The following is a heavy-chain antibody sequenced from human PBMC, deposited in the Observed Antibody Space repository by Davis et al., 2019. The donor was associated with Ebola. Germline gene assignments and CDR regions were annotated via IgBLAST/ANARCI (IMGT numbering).Heavy chain of an antibody. D-gene: IGHD2-15*01. J-gene: IGHJ6*04. CDR1: GYTFTSYY. Sequence: ASVKVSCKASGYTFTSYYMHWVRQAPGQGLEWMGRINPNSGGTNYAQKFQGRVTMTRDTSISTAYMELSRLRSDDTAVYYCARARVVVAAIVYYYYGMDVWGKGTTVTVSS. CDR3: ARARVVVAAIVYYYYGMDV. V-gene: IGHV1-2*06. CDR2: INPNSGGT.